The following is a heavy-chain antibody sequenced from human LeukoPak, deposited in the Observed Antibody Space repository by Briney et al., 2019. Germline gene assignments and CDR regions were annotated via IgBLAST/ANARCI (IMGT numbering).Heavy chain of an antibody. V-gene: IGHV1-69*13. CDR3: ASVTTVTTKGHGAFDI. CDR2: IIPIFGSS. D-gene: IGHD4-17*01. J-gene: IGHJ3*02. Sequence: SVKVSCKASGGTFSSSAISWVRQAPGQGLEWLGGIIPIFGSSNYAQNFQDRVTITADESTSTAYMELSSLRSEDTAVYYWASVTTVTTKGHGAFDIWGQGTMVTVSS. CDR1: GGTFSSSA.